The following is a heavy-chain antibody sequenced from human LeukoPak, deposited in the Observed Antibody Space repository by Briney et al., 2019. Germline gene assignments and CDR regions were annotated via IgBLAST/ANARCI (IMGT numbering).Heavy chain of an antibody. CDR2: ISAYNGNT. J-gene: IGHJ6*02. CDR1: GGTFSSYA. Sequence: GASVKVSCKASGGTFSSYAISWVRQAPGQGLEWMGWISAYNGNTNYAQKLQGRVTMTTDTSTSTAYMELRSLRSDDTAVYYCARVEGIAAAGIAGMDVWGQGTTVTVSS. V-gene: IGHV1-18*01. D-gene: IGHD6-13*01. CDR3: ARVEGIAAAGIAGMDV.